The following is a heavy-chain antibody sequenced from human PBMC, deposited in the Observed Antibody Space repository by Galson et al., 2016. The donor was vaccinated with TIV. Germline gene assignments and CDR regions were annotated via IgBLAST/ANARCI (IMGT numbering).Heavy chain of an antibody. V-gene: IGHV3-23*01. CDR1: GFNFRNYA. CDR3: AKDRQWIPSSLDY. J-gene: IGHJ4*02. CDR2: IGGTGGST. Sequence: SLRLSCAASGFNFRNYAMYWVRQAPGKGLEWVSSIGGTGGSTYYADSVKGRFTISRDSYKDTVYLQMNSLRAEDTAIYFCAKDRQWIPSSLDYWGQGILVTVSS. D-gene: IGHD5-18*01.